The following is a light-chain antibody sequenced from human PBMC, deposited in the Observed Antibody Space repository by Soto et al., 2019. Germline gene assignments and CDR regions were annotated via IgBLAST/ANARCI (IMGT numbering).Light chain of an antibody. CDR2: XAS. CDR3: QQYNSHST. J-gene: IGKJ1*01. CDR1: QGVXSR. Sequence: IQMTQSPSTLSASGGDSVTITCRNSQGVXSRLDWYQQKPGKATKLLYYXASILDSGVPSRFSGSGCGTEFTITISSLQPDYVETYYCQQYNSHSTVGQGTKVDIK. V-gene: IGKV1-5*01.